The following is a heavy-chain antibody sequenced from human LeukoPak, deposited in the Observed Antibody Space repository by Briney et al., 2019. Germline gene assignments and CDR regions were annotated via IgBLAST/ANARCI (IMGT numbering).Heavy chain of an antibody. CDR1: GLTFSNAW. J-gene: IGHJ6*02. D-gene: IGHD2-15*01. CDR2: IKSKTDGATT. V-gene: IGHV3-15*01. Sequence: GGSLRLSCAASGLTFSNAWMSWVRQAPGKGLEWVGRIKSKTDGATTDYAAPVKGRFTISRDDSKNTLYLQMNSLKTEDTAVYYCTTDGRPYCSGGSCYYYYGMDVWGQGTTVTVSS. CDR3: TTDGRPYCSGGSCYYYYGMDV.